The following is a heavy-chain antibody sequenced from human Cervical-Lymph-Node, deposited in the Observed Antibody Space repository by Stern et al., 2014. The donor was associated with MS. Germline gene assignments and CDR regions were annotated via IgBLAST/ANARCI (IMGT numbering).Heavy chain of an antibody. D-gene: IGHD5-24*01. J-gene: IGHJ6*02. CDR1: RGSSSGTNF. Sequence: VQLLESGPGLLKPSQSLSLTCTASRGSSSGTNFWCWIRPPARRGLERIGHVYPTGTTTYNPSLQSRVAISIDTSKKLISLRLNSVTVADTAVYFCAKAQARWLGNEYSSYYGMDVWGQGTTVTVSS. CDR2: VYPTGTT. V-gene: IGHV4-61*02. CDR3: AKAQARWLGNEYSSYYGMDV.